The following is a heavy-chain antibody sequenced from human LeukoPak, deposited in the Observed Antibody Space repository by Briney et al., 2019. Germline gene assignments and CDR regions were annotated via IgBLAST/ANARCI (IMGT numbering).Heavy chain of an antibody. D-gene: IGHD4-23*01. Sequence: LETLSLTCTVSGGSISSSSYYWGWIRQPPGKGLEWIGSIYYSGSTYYSPSLKSRLTISVDTSKNQFSLKLSSVTAADTAVYYCANSANYGGNSGYFDYWGQGTLVTVSS. CDR2: IYYSGST. CDR1: GGSISSSSYY. CDR3: ANSANYGGNSGYFDY. J-gene: IGHJ4*02. V-gene: IGHV4-39*01.